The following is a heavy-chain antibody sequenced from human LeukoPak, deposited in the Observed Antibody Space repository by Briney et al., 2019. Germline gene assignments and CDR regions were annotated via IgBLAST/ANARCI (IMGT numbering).Heavy chain of an antibody. Sequence: GASVKVSCKASGYTFTSYAMHWVRQAPGRRLEWMGWINAGNGNTKYSQKFQGRVTITRDTSASTAYMELSSLRSEDTAVYYCAREDGGYYYYYGMDVWGKGTTVTVSS. CDR2: INAGNGNT. V-gene: IGHV1-3*01. J-gene: IGHJ6*04. CDR1: GYTFTSYA. CDR3: AREDGGYYYYYGMDV. D-gene: IGHD3-10*01.